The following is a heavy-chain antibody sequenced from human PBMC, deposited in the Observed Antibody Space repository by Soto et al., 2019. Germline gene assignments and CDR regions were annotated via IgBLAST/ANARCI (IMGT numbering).Heavy chain of an antibody. D-gene: IGHD3-22*01. Sequence: GGSLRLSCAASGFTFSDYYMSRIRQAPGKGLEWVSYISSSGSTIYYADSVKGRFTISRDNAKNSLYLQMNSLRAEDTAVYYCARDLNYYDSSGYRRPQDVWGQGTTVTVS. CDR3: ARDLNYYDSSGYRRPQDV. CDR1: GFTFSDYY. V-gene: IGHV3-11*01. CDR2: ISSSGSTI. J-gene: IGHJ6*02.